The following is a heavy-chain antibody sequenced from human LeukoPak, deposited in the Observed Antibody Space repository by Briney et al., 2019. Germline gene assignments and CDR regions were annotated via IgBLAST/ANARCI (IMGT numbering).Heavy chain of an antibody. Sequence: GGSLRLSCAASGFTFSSYGMSWVRQAPGKGLEWVSAISGRSGSTYYADSVKGRFTISRDNAKNSLYLEMNSLRAEDTAVYYCARGACSGGSCYLLDYWGQGTLVTVSS. D-gene: IGHD2-15*01. CDR2: ISGRSGST. J-gene: IGHJ4*02. V-gene: IGHV3-23*01. CDR1: GFTFSSYG. CDR3: ARGACSGGSCYLLDY.